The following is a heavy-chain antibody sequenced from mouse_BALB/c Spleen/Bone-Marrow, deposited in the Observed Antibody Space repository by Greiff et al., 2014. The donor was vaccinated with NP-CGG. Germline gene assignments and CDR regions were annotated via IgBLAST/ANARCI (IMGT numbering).Heavy chain of an antibody. CDR1: GYTFTSSW. Sequence: QVQLQQSGSVLVRPGASVKLSCKASGYTFTSSWMHWAKQRPGQGLEWIGEIHPNSGNTNYNEKFKGKATLTVDTSSSKAYVDLSSLTSEDSAVYYCAREKIYGNYLWYFDVWAQGPRSPSPQ. J-gene: IGHJ1*01. V-gene: IGHV1S130*01. CDR3: AREKIYGNYLWYFDV. CDR2: IHPNSGNT. D-gene: IGHD2-1*01.